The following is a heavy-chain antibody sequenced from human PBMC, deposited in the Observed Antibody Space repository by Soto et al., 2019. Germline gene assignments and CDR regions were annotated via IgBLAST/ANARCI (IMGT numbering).Heavy chain of an antibody. CDR3: AKDPRVPYDDSGSPSY. J-gene: IGHJ4*02. CDR2: ISGSGGST. V-gene: IGHV3-23*01. Sequence: EVQLLESGGGLVQPGGSLRLSCAASGFTFSNYAMSWVRQAPGKGLEWVSAISGSGGSTYYADSVKGRFTISRDNSNTSLYLQMNSLRAEDTAVYYCAKDPRVPYDDSGSPSYWGQGTLVT. D-gene: IGHD3-10*01. CDR1: GFTFSNYA.